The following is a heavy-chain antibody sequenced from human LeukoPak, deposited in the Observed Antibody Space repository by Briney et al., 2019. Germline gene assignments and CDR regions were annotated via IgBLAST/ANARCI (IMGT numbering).Heavy chain of an antibody. Sequence: ASVKVSCKASGYTFTSYTMNWVRQAPGQGLEWMGWINTNTGNPTYAQGFTGRFVFSLDTSVSTAYLQISSLKAEDTAVYYCARGRRFLEWLRYFDPWGQGTLVTVSS. CDR2: INTNTGNP. CDR3: ARGRRFLEWLRYFDP. V-gene: IGHV7-4-1*02. J-gene: IGHJ5*02. CDR1: GYTFTSYT. D-gene: IGHD3-3*01.